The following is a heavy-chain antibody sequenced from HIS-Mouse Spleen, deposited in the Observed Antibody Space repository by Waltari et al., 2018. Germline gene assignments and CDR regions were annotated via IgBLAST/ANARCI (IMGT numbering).Heavy chain of an antibody. Sequence: QLQLQESGPGLVKPSETLSLTCTVSGGSISSSSYYWGWVRQPPGKGLEWIGSIYSSGRTSYNPALKKRITISVDTSKSQFSLKLSSVTAADTAVYYCAREIPYSSSWYDWYFDLWGRGTLVTVSS. J-gene: IGHJ2*01. CDR3: AREIPYSSSWYDWYFDL. CDR1: GGSISSSSYY. CDR2: IYSSGRT. D-gene: IGHD6-13*01. V-gene: IGHV4-39*07.